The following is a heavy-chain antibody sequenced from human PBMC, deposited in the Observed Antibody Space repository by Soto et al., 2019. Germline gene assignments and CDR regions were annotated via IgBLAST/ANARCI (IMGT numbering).Heavy chain of an antibody. CDR1: GFTFSSYA. CDR2: ISGSGGST. V-gene: IGHV3-23*01. CDR3: AKDLYGSDDYIWGSYRYTPYYMDV. J-gene: IGHJ6*03. Sequence: GGSLRLSCAASGFTFSSYAMSWVRQAPGKGLEWVSAISGSGGSTYYADSVKGRFTISRDNSKNTLYLQMNSLRAEDTAVYYCAKDLYGSDDYIWGSYRYTPYYMDVWGKGTTVTVSS. D-gene: IGHD3-16*02.